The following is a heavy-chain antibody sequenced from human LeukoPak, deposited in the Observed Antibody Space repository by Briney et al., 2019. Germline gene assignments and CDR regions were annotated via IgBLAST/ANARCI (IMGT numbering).Heavy chain of an antibody. CDR3: ARPLGQGNEYGMDV. J-gene: IGHJ6*02. V-gene: IGHV4-34*01. CDR2: VNHSGST. CDR1: GGSFSGYY. Sequence: PSETLSLTCAVYGGSFSGYYWSWIRQSPGKGLEWIGEVNHSGSTNYNPSLKSRVTISVDTSKNQFSLKLTSVTAADTAVYYCARPLGQGNEYGMDVWGQGTTVTVSS. D-gene: IGHD1-1*01.